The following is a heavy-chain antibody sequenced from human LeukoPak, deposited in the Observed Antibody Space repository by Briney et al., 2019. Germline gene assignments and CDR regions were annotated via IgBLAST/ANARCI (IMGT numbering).Heavy chain of an antibody. V-gene: IGHV5-51*01. CDR2: IYPGDSDT. CDR3: ARHDFGASLRFLELDY. D-gene: IGHD3-3*01. Sequence: KFGESLKISCKGSGYSFTSYWIGWVRQMPGKGLEWMGIIYPGDSDTRYSPSFQGQVTISADKSISTAYLQWSSLKASDTAMYYCARHDFGASLRFLELDYWGQGTLVTVSS. CDR1: GYSFTSYW. J-gene: IGHJ4*02.